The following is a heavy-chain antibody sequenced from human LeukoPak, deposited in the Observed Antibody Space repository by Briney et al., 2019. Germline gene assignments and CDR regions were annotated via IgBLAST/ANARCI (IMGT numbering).Heavy chain of an antibody. CDR3: AKDLDSSGYYLGENFDY. D-gene: IGHD3-22*01. CDR2: ISGSGGRT. J-gene: IGHJ4*02. V-gene: IGHV3-23*01. CDR1: GFTFSSYA. Sequence: GGSLRLSCAASGFTFSSYAMNWVRQAPGKGLEWVAMISGSGGRTYCADSVKGRFTISRDNSKNTLYLQMNSLRAEDKAVYYCAKDLDSSGYYLGENFDYWGQGTLVTVSS.